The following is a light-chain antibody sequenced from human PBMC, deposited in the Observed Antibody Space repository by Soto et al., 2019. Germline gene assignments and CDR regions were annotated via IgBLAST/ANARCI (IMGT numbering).Light chain of an antibody. J-gene: IGKJ5*01. V-gene: IGKV1-9*01. CDR3: QQVNNYPRT. Sequence: DIQLTQSPSFLSPSVGDRVTITCRASQAISRSLVWYQQRPGRAPEVLIYAASSLQSGVPSRFSGSGSGTEFTLTIFSLQPEDFATYYCQQVNNYPRTFGQGTRLDIK. CDR2: AAS. CDR1: QAISRS.